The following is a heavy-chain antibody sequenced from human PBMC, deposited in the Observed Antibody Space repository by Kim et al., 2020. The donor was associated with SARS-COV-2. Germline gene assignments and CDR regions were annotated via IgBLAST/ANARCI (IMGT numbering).Heavy chain of an antibody. CDR3: ARDLSGSDDL. CDR1: GFTFSKYW. CDR2: SNEDGRIT. Sequence: GGSLRLSCAASGFTFSKYWMHWVRQVPGEGLVWVSRSNEDGRITNYADSVRGRFTISRDNAKSTLYLQMNSLGAEDTALYYCARDLSGSDDLWGQGTLVTVSS. D-gene: IGHD5-12*01. V-gene: IGHV3-74*01. J-gene: IGHJ5*02.